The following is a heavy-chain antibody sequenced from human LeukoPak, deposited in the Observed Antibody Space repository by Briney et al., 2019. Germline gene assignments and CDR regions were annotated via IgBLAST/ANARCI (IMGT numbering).Heavy chain of an antibody. D-gene: IGHD1-1*01. Sequence: SETLSLTCTVSGGSISSSSYYWGWIRQPPGKGLEWIGSIYYSGSTYYNPSLKSRVTISVDTSKNQFSLKLSSVTAADTAVYYCAREPLGYNWNDDPLIIDYWGQGTLVTVSS. V-gene: IGHV4-39*02. J-gene: IGHJ4*02. CDR3: AREPLGYNWNDDPLIIDY. CDR1: GGSISSSSYY. CDR2: IYYSGST.